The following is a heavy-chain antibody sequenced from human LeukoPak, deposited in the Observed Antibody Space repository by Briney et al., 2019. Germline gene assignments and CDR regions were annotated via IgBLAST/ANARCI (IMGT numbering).Heavy chain of an antibody. CDR3: AKADGSSGWYGDY. Sequence: PGGSLRLSCAASGFTFSSYCMTWVRQAPGKGLEWVANIKEVGNEKYYVDSVKGRFTISRDNAKNSLHLQMNSLRAEDTAVYYCAKADGSSGWYGDYWGQGTLVTVSS. J-gene: IGHJ4*02. CDR2: IKEVGNEK. CDR1: GFTFSSYC. D-gene: IGHD6-19*01. V-gene: IGHV3-7*01.